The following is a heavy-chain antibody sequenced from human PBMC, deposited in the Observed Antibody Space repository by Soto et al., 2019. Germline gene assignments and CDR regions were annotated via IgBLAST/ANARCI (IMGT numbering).Heavy chain of an antibody. V-gene: IGHV4-30-4*01. D-gene: IGHD7-27*01. CDR3: ARGGRDGYWGFGYYYYYYGMDV. Sequence: PSETLSLTCTVSGGSISSGDYYWSWLRQPPGKGREGVGYIYYSGSTYYNPSHKSRVTISVDTSKNQFSLKLSSVTAADTAVYYCARGGRDGYWGFGYYYYYYGMDVWGQGTTVTVSS. J-gene: IGHJ6*02. CDR2: IYYSGST. CDR1: GGSISSGDYY.